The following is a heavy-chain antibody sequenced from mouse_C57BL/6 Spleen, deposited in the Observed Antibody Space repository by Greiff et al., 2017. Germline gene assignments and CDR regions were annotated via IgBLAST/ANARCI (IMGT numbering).Heavy chain of an antibody. D-gene: IGHD1-1*02. CDR3: ARGTIYYFYY. V-gene: IGHV1-77*01. J-gene: IGHJ2*01. CDR1: GYTFTDYY. CDR2: IGPGRGST. Sequence: QVQLQQSGAELVKPGASVKISCKASGYTFTDYYINWVKQRPGQGLEWIGKIGPGRGSTYYNEKWKGKAKLTADKSYSTSYIQLSSLTSEDSAVYFCARGTIYYFYYWGQGTTLTVSS.